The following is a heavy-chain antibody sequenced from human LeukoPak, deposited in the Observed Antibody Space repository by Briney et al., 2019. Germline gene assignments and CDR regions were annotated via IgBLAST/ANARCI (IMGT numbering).Heavy chain of an antibody. Sequence: PGGSLRLSCAASGFNFSNYWMSWVRQAPAKGLEWVANIKQDGSVKQYVDSMKGRFTISRDNAKNSLYLQINSLRAEDTAVYYCARDMDDGGFEYWGQGTLGTVSS. CDR2: IKQDGSVK. J-gene: IGHJ4*02. CDR3: ARDMDDGGFEY. D-gene: IGHD4-23*01. V-gene: IGHV3-7*01. CDR1: GFNFSNYW.